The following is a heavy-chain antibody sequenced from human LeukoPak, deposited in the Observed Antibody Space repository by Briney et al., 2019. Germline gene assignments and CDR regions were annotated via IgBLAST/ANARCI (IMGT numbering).Heavy chain of an antibody. D-gene: IGHD1-26*01. CDR2: INPSGGST. V-gene: IGHV1-46*01. CDR1: GYTFTSYY. Sequence: ASVKVSCKASGYTFTSYYMHWVRQAPGQGLEWMGIINPSGGSTSYAQKFQGRVTMTRDTSTSTVYMELSSLRSVDTAVYYCARDAGATDSYYYYGMDVWGQGTTVTVSS. J-gene: IGHJ6*02. CDR3: ARDAGATDSYYYYGMDV.